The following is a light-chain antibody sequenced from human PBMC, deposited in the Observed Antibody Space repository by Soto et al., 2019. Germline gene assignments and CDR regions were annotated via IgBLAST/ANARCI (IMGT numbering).Light chain of an antibody. CDR3: QQYGSSLPIT. V-gene: IGKV3-20*01. CDR2: GAS. Sequence: EIVLTQSRSTLSLSPGPRSTLACRASQSVSNNYLAWYQQKPGQAPRLXIYGASNRATGIPDRFSGSGSGTDFTLTISRLEPEDFAVYYCQQYGSSLPITFGQGTRLEIK. CDR1: QSVSNNY. J-gene: IGKJ5*01.